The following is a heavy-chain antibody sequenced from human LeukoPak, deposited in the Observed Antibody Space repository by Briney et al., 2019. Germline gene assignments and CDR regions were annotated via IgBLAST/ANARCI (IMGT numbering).Heavy chain of an antibody. J-gene: IGHJ4*02. CDR1: GFTFSSYA. CDR3: ARGTSGSYYVVPYYFDH. Sequence: GGSLRLSCAASGFTFSSYAMHWVRQAPGKGLEWVAVISYDGSNKYYADSVKGRFTISRDNSKNTLYLQMNSLRAEDTAVYYCARGTSGSYYVVPYYFDHWGQGTLVNVSS. V-gene: IGHV3-30-3*01. CDR2: ISYDGSNK. D-gene: IGHD1-26*01.